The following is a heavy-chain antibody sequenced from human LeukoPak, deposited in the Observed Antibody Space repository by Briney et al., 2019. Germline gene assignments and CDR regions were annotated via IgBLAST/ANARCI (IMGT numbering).Heavy chain of an antibody. D-gene: IGHD3-10*01. J-gene: IGHJ5*02. CDR3: ARESYYYGSGSYGPDWFDP. Sequence: GGSLRLSCAASGFTFSSYGMTWVRQAPGKGLEWVSYISSSGSTIYYADSVKGRFTISRDNAKNSLYLQMNSLRAEDTAVYYCARESYYYGSGSYGPDWFDPWGQGTLVTVSS. CDR1: GFTFSSYG. CDR2: ISSSGSTI. V-gene: IGHV3-48*04.